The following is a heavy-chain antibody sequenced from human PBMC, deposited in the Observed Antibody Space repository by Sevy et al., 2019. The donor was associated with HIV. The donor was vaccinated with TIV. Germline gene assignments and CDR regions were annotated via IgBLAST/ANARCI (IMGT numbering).Heavy chain of an antibody. D-gene: IGHD1-26*01. CDR2: ISHDGINE. Sequence: GESLKISCIGSGFSFSYYGIHWVRQALGKGLDWVALISHDGINEYYADSVKGRFTISRDNSKNTVYLEMNSLRNEDTAIYFCANAYSGSYSHSYLYALDVWGQGTTVTVSS. CDR3: ANAYSGSYSHSYLYALDV. V-gene: IGHV3-30*18. CDR1: GFSFSYYG. J-gene: IGHJ6*02.